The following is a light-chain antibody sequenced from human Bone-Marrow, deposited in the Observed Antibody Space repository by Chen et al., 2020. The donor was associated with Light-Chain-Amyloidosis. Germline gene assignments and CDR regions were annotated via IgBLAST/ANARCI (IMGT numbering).Light chain of an antibody. V-gene: IGKV1-5*03. CDR1: ERISSW. J-gene: IGKJ1*01. Sequence: DIQMTQSPSTLSSSVGDRVTITCRSSERISSWLAWYQQKPGKAPKLLIYKASDLESGVPSRFSGSGSGTDFTLTISNLQPDDFAVYYRQQYNTHATWTFGPGTKVEMK. CDR2: KAS. CDR3: QQYNTHATWT.